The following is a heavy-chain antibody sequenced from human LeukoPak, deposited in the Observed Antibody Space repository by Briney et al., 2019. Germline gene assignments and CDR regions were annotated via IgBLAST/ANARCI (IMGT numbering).Heavy chain of an antibody. CDR2: ISGSGGST. Sequence: GGSLRLSCAASGFTFSSYGMSWVRQAPGKGLEWVSAISGSGGSTYYADSVKGRFTISRDNSKTTLYLQMNSLRAEDTAVYYCANIVVVPGAIFDFWGQGTLVTVSS. CDR3: ANIVVVPGAIFDF. D-gene: IGHD2-2*02. V-gene: IGHV3-23*01. J-gene: IGHJ4*02. CDR1: GFTFSSYG.